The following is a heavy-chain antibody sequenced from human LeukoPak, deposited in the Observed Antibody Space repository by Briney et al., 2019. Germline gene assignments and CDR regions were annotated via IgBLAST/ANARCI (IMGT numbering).Heavy chain of an antibody. Sequence: GGSLRLSCAASGFTFSSCELSWVRQAPAKGLEWVSYISSSGSIIYYADPVKGRFTISRDSAKNSLYLQMNSLRAEDTAVYYCAIHDYHSNSDAFHVWGQGTMVTASS. J-gene: IGHJ3*01. D-gene: IGHD4-23*01. CDR1: GFTFSSCE. CDR2: ISSSGSII. V-gene: IGHV3-48*03. CDR3: AIHDYHSNSDAFHV.